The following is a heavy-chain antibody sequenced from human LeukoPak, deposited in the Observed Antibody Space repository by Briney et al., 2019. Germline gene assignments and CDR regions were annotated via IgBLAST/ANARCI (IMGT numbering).Heavy chain of an antibody. J-gene: IGHJ6*02. CDR3: ARGKQLDNYYYYGMDV. D-gene: IGHD6-6*01. V-gene: IGHV1-69*01. Sequence: EASVKVSCKASGGTFSSYAISWVRQAPGQGLEWMGGIIPIIGTANYAQKFQGRVTITADESTSTAYMELSSLRSEDTAVYYCARGKQLDNYYYYGMDVWGQGTTVTVSS. CDR2: IIPIIGTA. CDR1: GGTFSSYA.